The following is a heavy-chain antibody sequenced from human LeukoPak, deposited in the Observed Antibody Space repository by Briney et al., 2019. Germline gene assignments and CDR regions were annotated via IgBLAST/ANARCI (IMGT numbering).Heavy chain of an antibody. CDR1: GFTFSSYG. D-gene: IGHD1-26*01. V-gene: IGHV3-30*02. CDR3: ARDYRGVFDY. Sequence: PGGSLRLSCAASGFTFSSYGMHWVRQAPGKGLEWVSFIRYDGSNEYYADSVRGRFTISRDNSKNTLYLQMNSLRAEDTAVYYCARDYRGVFDYWGQGTLVTVSS. CDR2: IRYDGSNE. J-gene: IGHJ4*02.